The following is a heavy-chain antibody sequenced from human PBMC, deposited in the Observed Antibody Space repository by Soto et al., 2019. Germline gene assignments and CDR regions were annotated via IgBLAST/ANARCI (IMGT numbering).Heavy chain of an antibody. D-gene: IGHD6-13*01. CDR3: VRRHVSATGIDWLDP. V-gene: IGHV1-18*01. Sequence: AVVNVSLKAACYSFTSDGISWVLQAPVQGLEWMGWIIAYNGNTNYAQKFQGRVTITRDTSASTAYMELSSLRSEDTAVYYCVRRHVSATGIDWLDPWGQGTLVTVSS. CDR2: IIAYNGNT. CDR1: CYSFTSDG. J-gene: IGHJ5*02.